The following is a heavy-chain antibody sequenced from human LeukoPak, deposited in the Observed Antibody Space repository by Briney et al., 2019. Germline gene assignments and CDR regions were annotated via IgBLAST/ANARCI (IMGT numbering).Heavy chain of an antibody. J-gene: IGHJ4*02. V-gene: IGHV4-39*01. CDR3: ARRNYYFDY. CDR1: GGSISRSDNY. Sequence: SETLSLTCTVSGGSISRSDNYWGWIRQPPGKGLEWIGSIYYSGSTYYSPSLKSRVTISVDTSKNQFSLKLGSVTAADTAVYYCARRNYYFDYWGQGALVTVSS. CDR2: IYYSGST.